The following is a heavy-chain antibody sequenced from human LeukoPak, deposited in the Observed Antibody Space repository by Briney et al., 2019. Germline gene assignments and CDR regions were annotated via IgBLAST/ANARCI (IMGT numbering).Heavy chain of an antibody. D-gene: IGHD2-15*01. CDR3: ARRYCSGGSCYSGANY. V-gene: IGHV3-23*01. Sequence: SGGSLRLSCVASGFTFSTYAMSWVRQAPGKGLEWVSAISGSGGGTYYADSVKGRFTISRDNSKNTLYLQMISLRVEDTALYYCARRYCSGGSCYSGANYWGQGALVTVSS. J-gene: IGHJ4*02. CDR1: GFTFSTYA. CDR2: ISGSGGGT.